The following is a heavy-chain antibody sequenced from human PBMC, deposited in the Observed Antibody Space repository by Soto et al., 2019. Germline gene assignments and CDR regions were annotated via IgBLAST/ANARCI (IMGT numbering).Heavy chain of an antibody. V-gene: IGHV1-3*01. CDR2: INAGNGNT. CDR1: GYTFTSYA. D-gene: IGHD2-15*01. CDR3: ASLPRFHCSGGSCQGTPADY. J-gene: IGHJ4*02. Sequence: GASVKVSCKASGYTFTSYAMHWVRQAPGQRLEWMGWINAGNGNTKYSQKFQGRVTITRDTSASTAYMELSSLRSEDTAVYYCASLPRFHCSGGSCQGTPADYWGQGTLVTVSS.